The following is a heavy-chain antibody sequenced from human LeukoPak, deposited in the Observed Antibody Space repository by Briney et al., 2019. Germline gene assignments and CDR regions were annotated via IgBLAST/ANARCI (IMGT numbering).Heavy chain of an antibody. V-gene: IGHV3-21*01. Sequence: PGGSLRLSCAASGFTFSSYSMNWVRQAPGKGLEWVSSISSSSCYIYYADSVKGRFTISRDNAKSSLYLQMNSLRAEDTAVFYCARHMSRLGDLSQNLEFDYWGQGTLVTVSS. CDR1: GFTFSSYS. J-gene: IGHJ4*02. D-gene: IGHD3-16*02. CDR2: ISSSSCYI. CDR3: ARHMSRLGDLSQNLEFDY.